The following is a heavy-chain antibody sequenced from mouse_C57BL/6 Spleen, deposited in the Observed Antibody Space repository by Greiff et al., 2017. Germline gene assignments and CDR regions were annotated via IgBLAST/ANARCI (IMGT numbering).Heavy chain of an antibody. CDR1: GYTFTDYY. CDR2: INPNNGGT. V-gene: IGHV1-26*01. CDR3: ARGFLGYAMDY. D-gene: IGHD4-1*01. J-gene: IGHJ4*01. Sequence: EVQLQQSGPELVKPGASVKISCKASGYTFTDYYMNWVKQSHGKSLEWIGDINPNNGGTSYNQKFKGKATLTVDKSSSTAYMELRSLTSEDSAVYYCARGFLGYAMDYWGQGTSVTVSS.